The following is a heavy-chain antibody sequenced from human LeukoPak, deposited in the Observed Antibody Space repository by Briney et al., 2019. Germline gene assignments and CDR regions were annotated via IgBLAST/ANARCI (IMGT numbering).Heavy chain of an antibody. Sequence: GGSLRLSCAAPGFTFSDYYMSWIRQAPGKGLEWISYISSSGSPVSYADSVKGRFTISRDNAKNSLYLQMNSLRAEDTAVYYCARLRYYYDSSGYYHWGQGTLVTVSS. V-gene: IGHV3-11*01. CDR3: ARLRYYYDSSGYYH. D-gene: IGHD3-22*01. CDR1: GFTFSDYY. J-gene: IGHJ5*02. CDR2: ISSSGSPV.